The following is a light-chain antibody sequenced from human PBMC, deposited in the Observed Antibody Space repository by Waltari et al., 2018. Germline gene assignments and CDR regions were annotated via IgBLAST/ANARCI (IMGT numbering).Light chain of an antibody. Sequence: DIVMAQSPDSLAVSLGERATIHCKSSQTVLYSSNNNKYLAWYQQKPGQPPKLLIYWASTRASGVPDRFSGSGSGTDFTLTISSLQAEDVAVYYCQQYYSTPVTFGQGTKLEIK. CDR3: QQYYSTPVT. CDR1: QTVLYSSNNNKY. V-gene: IGKV4-1*01. CDR2: WAS. J-gene: IGKJ2*01.